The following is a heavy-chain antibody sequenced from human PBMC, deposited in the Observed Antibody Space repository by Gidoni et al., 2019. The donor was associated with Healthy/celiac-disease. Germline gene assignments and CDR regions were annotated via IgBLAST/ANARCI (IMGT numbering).Heavy chain of an antibody. J-gene: IGHJ4*02. V-gene: IGHV3-30-3*01. Sequence: QVQLVESGGGVVQPGRSMRLSCATSGFTFSSYAMHWFRQAPGKGLECVAVISDDGSNKYYADSVKGRFTISRDNSKNTLYLQMNSLRAEDTAVYYCARGPWLPDYWGQGTLVTVSS. D-gene: IGHD5-18*01. CDR2: ISDDGSNK. CDR1: GFTFSSYA. CDR3: ARGPWLPDY.